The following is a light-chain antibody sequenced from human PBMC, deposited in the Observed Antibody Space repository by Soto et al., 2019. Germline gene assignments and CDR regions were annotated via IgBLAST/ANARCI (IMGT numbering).Light chain of an antibody. V-gene: IGKV1-39*01. J-gene: IGKJ2*01. Sequence: IQMTQSPSSLSASVGDGVTLTCRASHTIATYLNGYQQKPGQVPEVLIYGASRLHVGVPSSCTGSGYVTDFTRTINNLQPEYFAIYYCQQFYYYPHTFGRGTKLEVK. CDR3: QQFYYYPHT. CDR1: HTIATY. CDR2: GAS.